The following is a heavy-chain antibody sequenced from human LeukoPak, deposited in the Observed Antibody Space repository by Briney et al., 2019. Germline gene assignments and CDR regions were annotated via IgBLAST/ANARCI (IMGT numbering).Heavy chain of an antibody. CDR3: ARDPYCSGGSCPGYYFDY. CDR2: ISYDGSNK. J-gene: IGHJ4*02. D-gene: IGHD2-15*01. CDR1: GFTFSSYA. V-gene: IGHV3-30*04. Sequence: GGSLRLSCAASGFTFSSYAMHWVRQAPGKGLEWVAVISYDGSNKYYADSVKGRFTISRDNSKNTLYLQMNSLRAEDTAVYYCARDPYCSGGSCPGYYFDYWGQGTLVTVSS.